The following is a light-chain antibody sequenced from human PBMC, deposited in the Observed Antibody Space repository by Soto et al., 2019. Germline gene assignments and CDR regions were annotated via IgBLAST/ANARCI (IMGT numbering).Light chain of an antibody. CDR3: HLWDCSSDHPV. J-gene: IGLJ3*02. Sequence: SYELIQPPSVSVAPGKTARITCGGNNIGSKSAHWYQQKPGQAPVLVINYDTDRPSGIPVRFSGSNSGNTATLTISSFEAGDEADYYCHLWDCSSDHPVFGGGTKLTVL. CDR2: YDT. V-gene: IGLV3-21*04. CDR1: NIGSKS.